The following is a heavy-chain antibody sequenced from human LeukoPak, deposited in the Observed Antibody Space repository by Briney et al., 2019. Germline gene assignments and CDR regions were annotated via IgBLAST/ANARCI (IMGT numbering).Heavy chain of an antibody. V-gene: IGHV4-4*09. CDR2: IYTSGST. CDR1: GGSISSYY. D-gene: IGHD3-3*01. J-gene: IGHJ4*02. CDR3: ARLNYDFWSGYPPPYFDY. Sequence: SETLSLTCTVSGGSISSYYWSWIRQPPGKGLECIGYIYTSGSTNYNPSLKSRATISVDTSKNQFSLKLSSVTAADTAVYYCARLNYDFWSGYPPPYFDYWGQGTLVTASS.